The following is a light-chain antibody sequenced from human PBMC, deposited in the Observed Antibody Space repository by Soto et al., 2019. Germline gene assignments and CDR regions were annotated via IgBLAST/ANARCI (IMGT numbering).Light chain of an antibody. CDR2: TTS. CDR1: QSISSY. V-gene: IGKV1-9*01. CDR3: QQLNGYPLT. Sequence: DIQMTQSPSSLSASVGDRITITCRASQSISSYLNWYQQKPGKAPKLLIYTTSNLQSGVPSRFSGSGSGTHFTLTISSLQPEDFATYYCQQLNGYPLTFGGGTKVDIK. J-gene: IGKJ4*01.